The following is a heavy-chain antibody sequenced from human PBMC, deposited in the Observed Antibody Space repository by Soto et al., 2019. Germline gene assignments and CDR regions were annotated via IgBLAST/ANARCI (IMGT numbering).Heavy chain of an antibody. V-gene: IGHV3-30*04. D-gene: IGHD2-2*01. CDR3: AAYCTRTSCQYGH. CDR1: GFTFSSYA. Sequence: QVQLVESGGGVVQPGGSLRLSCAASGFTFSSYAMHWVRQAPGKGLEWVAVISYDGRNKYYADSVKGRFTISRDNSKNTVYLQINSLRAEDTAVYYCAAYCTRTSCQYGHWGQGTLVTVSS. J-gene: IGHJ4*02. CDR2: ISYDGRNK.